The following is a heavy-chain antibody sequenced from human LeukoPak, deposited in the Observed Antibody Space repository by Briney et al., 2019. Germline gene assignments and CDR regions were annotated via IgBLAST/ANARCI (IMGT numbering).Heavy chain of an antibody. Sequence: GGSLRLSCAASGFTFSSYGMHWVRQAPGKGLEWVAVIWYDGSNKYYAGSVKGRFTISRDNPKNTLYLQMNSLRAEDTAVYYCARELGYCSSTSCSLDYWGQGTLVTVSS. CDR2: IWYDGSNK. V-gene: IGHV3-33*01. J-gene: IGHJ4*02. CDR3: ARELGYCSSTSCSLDY. D-gene: IGHD2-2*01. CDR1: GFTFSSYG.